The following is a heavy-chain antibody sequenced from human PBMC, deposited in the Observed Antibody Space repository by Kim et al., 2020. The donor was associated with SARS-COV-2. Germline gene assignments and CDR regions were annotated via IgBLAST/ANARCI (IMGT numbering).Heavy chain of an antibody. J-gene: IGHJ6*02. Sequence: GGSLRLSCAASGFTFSSYSMNWVRQAPGKGLEWVSYISSSSSTIYYADSVKGRFTISRDNAKNSLYLQMNSLRAEDTAVYYCARDRVYVLLWFGESKYYGMDVWGQGTTVTVSS. CDR1: GFTFSSYS. CDR3: ARDRVYVLLWFGESKYYGMDV. D-gene: IGHD3-10*01. V-gene: IGHV3-48*04. CDR2: ISSSSSTI.